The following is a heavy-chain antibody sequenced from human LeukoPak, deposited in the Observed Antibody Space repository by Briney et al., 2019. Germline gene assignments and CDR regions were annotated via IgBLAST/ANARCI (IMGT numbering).Heavy chain of an antibody. CDR2: ADYDGSDT. D-gene: IGHD6-13*01. Sequence: GGSLRLSCAASGFTFSRYWMHWVRQAPGKGLVWVSRADYDGSDTSSAASVRGRFTNSSVNAKNTLYLRMNNLSAEDPALYYCATLAAAGTNYWGQGTLVTVSS. CDR1: GFTFSRYW. V-gene: IGHV3-74*01. CDR3: ATLAAAGTNY. J-gene: IGHJ4*02.